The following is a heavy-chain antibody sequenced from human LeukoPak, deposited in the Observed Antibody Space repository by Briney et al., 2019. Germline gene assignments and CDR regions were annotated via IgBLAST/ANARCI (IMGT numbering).Heavy chain of an antibody. CDR1: GFTFDDYA. D-gene: IGHD2-2*02. J-gene: IGHJ3*02. Sequence: GRSLRLSCAASGFTFDDYAMHWVRQAPGKGLEWVSGISWNSGSIGYADSVKGRFTISRDNAKNSLYLQMNSLRAEDTAVYYCAKDLIVVVPAAIVGAFDIWGQGTMVTVSS. V-gene: IGHV3-9*01. CDR2: ISWNSGSI. CDR3: AKDLIVVVPAAIVGAFDI.